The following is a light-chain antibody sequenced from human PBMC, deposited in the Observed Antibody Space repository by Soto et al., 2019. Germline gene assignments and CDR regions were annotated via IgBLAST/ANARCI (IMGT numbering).Light chain of an antibody. Sequence: ETMMTQSPATLSVSPGERATLSCRASQSVNYNLAWYQQKPGHAPRLLVYITSTRATGIPARFSGSGSGTEFTLTISSLQSEDSAVYYCQQYNNWPSWTFGQGTKVDIK. CDR2: ITS. V-gene: IGKV3-15*01. CDR3: QQYNNWPSWT. J-gene: IGKJ1*01. CDR1: QSVNYN.